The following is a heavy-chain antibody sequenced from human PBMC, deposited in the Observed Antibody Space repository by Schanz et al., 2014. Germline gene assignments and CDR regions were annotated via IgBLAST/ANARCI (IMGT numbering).Heavy chain of an antibody. CDR3: AGTYCSSTSCYTGYYYMDV. D-gene: IGHD2-2*02. Sequence: QVLQVQSGSELKKPGTSVKVSCKASGGTFNSYTINWVRQAPGQGLEWMGRIIPILGIANYAQNFQGRVTITADRSTSTAYMELTSLRSEDTAVYYCAGTYCSSTSCYTGYYYMDVWGKGTTVTVSS. V-gene: IGHV1-69*02. CDR1: GGTFNSYT. J-gene: IGHJ6*03. CDR2: IIPILGIA.